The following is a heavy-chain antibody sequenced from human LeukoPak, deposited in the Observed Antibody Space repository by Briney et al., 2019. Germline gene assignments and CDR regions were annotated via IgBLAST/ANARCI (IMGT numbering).Heavy chain of an antibody. J-gene: IGHJ5*02. CDR1: GGSISSSNW. D-gene: IGHD6-19*01. Sequence: SETLSLTCAVSGGSISSSNWWSWVRQPPGKGLEWIGEIYLSGSTNYNPSLKSRVTISVDTSKNQFSLKLSSVTAADTAVYYCARVLIAVAATDWFDPWGQGTLVTVSS. CDR2: IYLSGST. CDR3: ARVLIAVAATDWFDP. V-gene: IGHV4-4*02.